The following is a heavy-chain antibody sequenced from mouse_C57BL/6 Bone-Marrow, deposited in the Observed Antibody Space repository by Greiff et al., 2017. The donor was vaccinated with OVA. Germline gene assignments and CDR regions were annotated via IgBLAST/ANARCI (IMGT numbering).Heavy chain of an antibody. CDR3: ARNYYGSSYDYFDV. CDR1: GYTFTTYW. Sequence: QVQLQQSGAELVKPGASVKLSCRASGYTFTTYWMHWVKQRPGQGLEWIGMIHPNSVSTNYNEKFKSKATLTVDKSSSTAYMQLSSLTSEDSAVYYCARNYYGSSYDYFDVWGTGTTVTVSS. V-gene: IGHV1-64*01. CDR2: IHPNSVST. D-gene: IGHD1-1*01. J-gene: IGHJ1*03.